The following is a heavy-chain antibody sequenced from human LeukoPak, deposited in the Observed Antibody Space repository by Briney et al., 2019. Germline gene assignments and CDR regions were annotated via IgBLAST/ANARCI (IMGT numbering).Heavy chain of an antibody. CDR3: ARDPTVTNFHDAFDI. J-gene: IGHJ3*02. V-gene: IGHV3-66*01. Sequence: GGSLRLSCAASGFTVSSNYMNWVRQAPGKGLEWVSVIYSGGSTYYAGSVKGRFTISRDNAKNTLYLQMNSLRAEDTAVYYCARDPTVTNFHDAFDIWGQGTMVTVSS. CDR2: IYSGGST. CDR1: GFTVSSNY. D-gene: IGHD4-17*01.